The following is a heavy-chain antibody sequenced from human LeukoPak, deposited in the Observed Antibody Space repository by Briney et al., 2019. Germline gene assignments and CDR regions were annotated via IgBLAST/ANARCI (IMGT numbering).Heavy chain of an antibody. V-gene: IGHV4-39*07. D-gene: IGHD6-19*01. CDR1: GGSISSSHYY. CDR3: ARGTVAGWFPNWFDP. CDR2: IYSGGTT. Sequence: SETLSLTCTVSGGSISSSHYYWGWIRQPPGKGLEWIGSIYSGGTTSYSPSLESRVTISVDTSENQFSLKLSSVTAADTAIYYCARGTVAGWFPNWFDPWGQGTLVTVSS. J-gene: IGHJ5*02.